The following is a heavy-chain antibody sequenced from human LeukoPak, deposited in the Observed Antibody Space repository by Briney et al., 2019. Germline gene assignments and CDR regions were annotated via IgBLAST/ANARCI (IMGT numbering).Heavy chain of an antibody. CDR3: AREWEGGFSASYYYMDV. CDR2: TYYRSKWYN. CDR1: GDSVSINSAA. J-gene: IGHJ6*03. V-gene: IGHV6-1*01. Sequence: SQTLSLTCAISGDSVSINSAAWNWIRQSPSRGLEWLGRTYYRSKWYNDYAVSVKSRITINPDTSKNQFSLQLNSVTPEDTAVYYCAREWEGGFSASYYYMDVWGKGTTVTVSS. D-gene: IGHD1-26*01.